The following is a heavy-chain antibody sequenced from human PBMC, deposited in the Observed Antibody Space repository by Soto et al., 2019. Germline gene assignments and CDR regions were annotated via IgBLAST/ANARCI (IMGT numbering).Heavy chain of an antibody. Sequence: GGSLRLSCAASGFTFDDYAMHWVRQAPGKGLEWVSGISWNSGSIGYADSVKGRFTISRDNAKNSLYLQMNSLRSEDTALYYCAKDMGYDLSPLGYFDYWGQGTLVTVS. D-gene: IGHD5-12*01. J-gene: IGHJ4*02. V-gene: IGHV3-9*01. CDR3: AKDMGYDLSPLGYFDY. CDR1: GFTFDDYA. CDR2: ISWNSGSI.